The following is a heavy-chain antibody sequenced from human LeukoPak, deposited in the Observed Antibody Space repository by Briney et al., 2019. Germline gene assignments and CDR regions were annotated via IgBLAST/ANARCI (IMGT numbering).Heavy chain of an antibody. J-gene: IGHJ4*02. CDR1: GFTFSSYA. CDR2: ISGSGGST. CDR3: AQVPLVVPAAMYGGFYFDY. D-gene: IGHD2-2*01. V-gene: IGHV3-23*01. Sequence: PGGSLRLSCAASGFTFSSYAMSWVRQAPGKGLEWVSAISGSGGSTYYADSVKGRFTISRDNSKNTLYLQMNSLRAEDTAVYYCAQVPLVVPAAMYGGFYFDYWGQGTLVTVSS.